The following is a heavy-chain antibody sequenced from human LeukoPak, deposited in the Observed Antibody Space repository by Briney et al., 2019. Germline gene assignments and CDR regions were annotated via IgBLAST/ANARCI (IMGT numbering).Heavy chain of an antibody. V-gene: IGHV1-69*04. J-gene: IGHJ4*02. D-gene: IGHD3-22*01. CDR1: GGTFSSYA. Sequence: SVKVSCKASGGTFSSYAINWVRQAPGQGLEWMGRIIPILGIANYAQKFQGRVTITADKSTSTAYMELSSLRSEDTAVYYCARDYYDSSGYYGYWGQGTLVTVSS. CDR2: IIPILGIA. CDR3: ARDYYDSSGYYGY.